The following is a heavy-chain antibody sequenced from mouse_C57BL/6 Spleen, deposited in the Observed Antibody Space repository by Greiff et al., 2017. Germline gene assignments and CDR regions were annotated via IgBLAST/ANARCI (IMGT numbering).Heavy chain of an antibody. J-gene: IGHJ4*01. D-gene: IGHD2-4*01. Sequence: QVQLQQPGAELVKPGASVKMSCKASGYTFTSYWITWVKQRPGQGLEWIGDSYPGSGSTNYNEKFKSKATLTVDTSSSTAYKQLSSLTSEDSAVYYCARWGYDYPWDYWGQGTSVTVSS. CDR3: ARWGYDYPWDY. CDR1: GYTFTSYW. CDR2: SYPGSGST. V-gene: IGHV1-55*01.